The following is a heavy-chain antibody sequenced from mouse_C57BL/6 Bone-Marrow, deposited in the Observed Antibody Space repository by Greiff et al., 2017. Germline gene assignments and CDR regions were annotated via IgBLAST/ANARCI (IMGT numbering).Heavy chain of an antibody. V-gene: IGHV5-6*01. D-gene: IGHD3-2*02. CDR1: GFTFSSYG. Sequence: EVKLMESGGDLVKPGGSLKLSCAASGFTFSSYGMSWVRQTPDKRLEWVATISSGGSYTYYPDSVKGRFTISRDNAKNTLYLQMSSLKSEDTAMYCCTRHELRLPFAYWGQGTLVTVSA. CDR3: TRHELRLPFAY. J-gene: IGHJ3*01. CDR2: ISSGGSYT.